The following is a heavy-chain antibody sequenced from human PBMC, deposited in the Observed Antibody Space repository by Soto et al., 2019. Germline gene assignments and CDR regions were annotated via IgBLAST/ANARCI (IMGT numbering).Heavy chain of an antibody. J-gene: IGHJ4*02. Sequence: QVQLVQSGAEVKKPGASVKVSCKSSGYIFTNYYIHWVRQAPGQGLEWMAIINPLPTSGSTNYAQEFQGRVTVTRDTSTSTVYMELNSLRSDDTAIYYCARDLAAAAYWGQGTLVTGSS. D-gene: IGHD6-13*01. CDR2: INPLPTSGST. V-gene: IGHV1-46*01. CDR1: GYIFTNYY. CDR3: ARDLAAAAY.